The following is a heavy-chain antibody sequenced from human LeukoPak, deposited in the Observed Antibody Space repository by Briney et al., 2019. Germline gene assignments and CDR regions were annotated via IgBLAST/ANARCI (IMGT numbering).Heavy chain of an antibody. J-gene: IGHJ3*02. CDR3: AKDLAPVRATDIVVVPAGDAFDI. CDR1: GVTVSSNY. V-gene: IGHV3-53*01. CDR2: IYSGGST. Sequence: GGSLRLSCAASGVTVSSNYMSWVRQAPGKGLEWVSVIYSGGSTYYADSVKGRFTISRDKSKNTLSLQMNSLRAEDTAVYYCAKDLAPVRATDIVVVPAGDAFDIWGQGTMVTVSS. D-gene: IGHD2-2*01.